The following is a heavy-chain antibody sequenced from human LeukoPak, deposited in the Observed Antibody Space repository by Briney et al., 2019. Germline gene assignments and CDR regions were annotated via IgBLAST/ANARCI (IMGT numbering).Heavy chain of an antibody. CDR1: GFTFSSYD. CDR2: IRYDGSYT. J-gene: IGHJ4*02. V-gene: IGHV3-30*02. Sequence: GGSLRLSCEASGFTFSSYDMHWVRQAPGKGLEWVAFIRYDGSYTYYADSVKGRFTISRDNSENTLYLQMNSLRAEDTAVYYCAKEYGYTYGEFDYWGQGTLVTVSS. D-gene: IGHD5-18*01. CDR3: AKEYGYTYGEFDY.